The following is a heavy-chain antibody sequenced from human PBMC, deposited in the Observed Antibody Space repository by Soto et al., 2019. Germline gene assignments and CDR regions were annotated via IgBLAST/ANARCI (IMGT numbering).Heavy chain of an antibody. CDR3: ARVPIACTSASCYNHYYYSMDV. Sequence: ASVKVSCKASGYTFTSYYMHWVRQAPGQGLEWMGIINPSGGSTSYAQKFQGRVTMTRDTSTSTVYMELSSLRSEDTAMYYCARVPIACTSASCYNHYYYSMDVWGQGTTVTVSS. CDR2: INPSGGST. J-gene: IGHJ6*02. CDR1: GYTFTSYY. D-gene: IGHD2-2*02. V-gene: IGHV1-46*01.